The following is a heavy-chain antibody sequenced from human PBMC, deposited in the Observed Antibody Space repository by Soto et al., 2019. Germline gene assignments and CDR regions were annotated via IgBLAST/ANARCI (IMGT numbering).Heavy chain of an antibody. Sequence: IFNGNNLSLCRHPTGKGLEWVSLIYSGGTTYYADSVKGRFTISRHNSNNTLYLQMSSLRVEDTAVYYCATSRRDSTSPYLDSWGQGSLVTGSS. CDR1: IFNGNN. J-gene: IGHJ4*02. CDR3: ATSRRDSTSPYLDS. D-gene: IGHD2-21*02. CDR2: IYSGGTT. V-gene: IGHV3-53*04.